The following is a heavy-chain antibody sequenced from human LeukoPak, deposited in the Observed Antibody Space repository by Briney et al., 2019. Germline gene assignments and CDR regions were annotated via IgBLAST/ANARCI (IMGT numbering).Heavy chain of an antibody. CDR1: GFTFSSYW. CDR2: IKQDGSEK. J-gene: IGHJ3*02. V-gene: IGHV3-7*01. D-gene: IGHD3-22*01. Sequence: GGSLRLSCAASGFTFSSYWMSWVRQAPGKGLEWVANIKQDGSEKYYVDSVKSRFTISGDNAKNSLYLQMNSLRAEDTAVYYCARDSDSSGWTAFDIWGQGTMVTVSS. CDR3: ARDSDSSGWTAFDI.